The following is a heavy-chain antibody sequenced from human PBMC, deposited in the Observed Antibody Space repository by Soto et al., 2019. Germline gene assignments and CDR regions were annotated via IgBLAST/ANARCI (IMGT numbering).Heavy chain of an antibody. CDR1: GYSVTSSDYY. V-gene: IGHV4-39*01. D-gene: IGHD2-15*01. J-gene: IGHJ6*02. CDR2: MFYSGLT. Sequence: KPAETLSLTCSVSGYSVTSSDYYWAWIRHPPGKGLEWIGSMFYSGLTYYNPSLKSRVTLSVDTSKNQFSVRLNSVTAADTAVYYCAPLSVSLSGPYGIHVWGQGTTVTVSS. CDR3: APLSVSLSGPYGIHV.